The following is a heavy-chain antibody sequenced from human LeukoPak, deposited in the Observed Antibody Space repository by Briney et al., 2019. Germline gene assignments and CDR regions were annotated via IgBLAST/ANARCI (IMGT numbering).Heavy chain of an antibody. CDR1: GFTFSSYS. Sequence: NPGGSLRLSCAASGFTFSSYSLNWVRQAPGKGLEWVSSISSSINYIYYADSVKGRFTISRDNAKNSPYLQMNSLRAEDTAVYYCARGAAAGKPYWGQGTLDTVSS. J-gene: IGHJ4*02. CDR3: ARGAAAGKPY. D-gene: IGHD6-13*01. CDR2: ISSSINYI. V-gene: IGHV3-21*01.